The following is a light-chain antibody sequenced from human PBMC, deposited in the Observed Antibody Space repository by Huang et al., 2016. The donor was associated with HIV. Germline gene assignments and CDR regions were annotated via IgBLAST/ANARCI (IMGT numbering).Light chain of an antibody. Sequence: IQMTQSPSTLSASVGDRVTVPCRASESIGSWLAWYQQKPGKAPKLLIYNASTSKSDGPSRCSGSGSGTQFGLIISSLQPDDFATYYCQQYSTSMYSFGQGTKVEIK. V-gene: IGKV1-5*03. CDR2: NAS. J-gene: IGKJ2*01. CDR3: QQYSTSMYS. CDR1: ESIGSW.